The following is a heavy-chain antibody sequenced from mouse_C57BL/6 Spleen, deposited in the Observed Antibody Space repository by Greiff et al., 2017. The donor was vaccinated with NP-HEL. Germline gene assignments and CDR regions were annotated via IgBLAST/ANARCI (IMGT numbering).Heavy chain of an antibody. CDR2: INPSSGYT. V-gene: IGHV1-4*01. Sequence: QVQLQQSGAELARPGASVKMSCKASGYTFTSYTMHWVKQRPGQGLEWIGYINPSSGYTKYNQKFKDKATLTADKSSSTAYMQLSSLTSEDSAVYDCARSGGRDEAGFAYWGQGTLVTVSA. CDR3: ARSGGRDEAGFAY. D-gene: IGHD2-13*01. J-gene: IGHJ3*01. CDR1: GYTFTSYT.